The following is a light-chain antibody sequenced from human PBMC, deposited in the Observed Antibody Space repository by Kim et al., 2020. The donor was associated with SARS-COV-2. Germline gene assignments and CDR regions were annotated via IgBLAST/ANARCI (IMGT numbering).Light chain of an antibody. J-gene: IGKJ4*01. CDR2: AAS. CDR3: QQYNNWPPELT. CDR1: QSVSSN. Sequence: PGERATLSCSASQSVSSNLAWYQQRPGQAPSLLIYAASIRATGIPARFSGSGSGTEFTLTISSLQSEDFAVYYCQQYNNWPPELTFGGGTKVDIK. V-gene: IGKV3-15*01.